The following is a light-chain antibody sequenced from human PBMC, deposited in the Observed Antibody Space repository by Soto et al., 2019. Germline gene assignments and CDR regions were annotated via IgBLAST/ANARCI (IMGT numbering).Light chain of an antibody. CDR2: GAS. CDR1: QSVSSN. J-gene: IGKJ5*01. Sequence: EIVMTQSPATLSVSPGERATLSCRASQSVSSNLAWYQQKPGQAPRLLIYGASTRATGIPARFSGSGSGTEFTLTISSLQSEYFAVYYCQQYNNWPPTTFDQGTGREIK. V-gene: IGKV3-15*01. CDR3: QQYNNWPPTT.